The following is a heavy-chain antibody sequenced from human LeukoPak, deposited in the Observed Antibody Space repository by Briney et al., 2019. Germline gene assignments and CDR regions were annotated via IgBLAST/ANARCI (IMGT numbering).Heavy chain of an antibody. CDR3: AKSPYDFWSGGFDP. CDR1: GGSISSYY. J-gene: IGHJ5*02. D-gene: IGHD3-3*01. CDR2: IYYIGST. V-gene: IGHV4-59*08. Sequence: SETLSLTCTFSGGSISSYYWSWVRQPPGKGLEWIGCIYYIGSTNYNPSLKSRVTISVDTSKNQLSLKLTSVTAADTAVYYCAKSPYDFWSGGFDPWGQGTLVTVSS.